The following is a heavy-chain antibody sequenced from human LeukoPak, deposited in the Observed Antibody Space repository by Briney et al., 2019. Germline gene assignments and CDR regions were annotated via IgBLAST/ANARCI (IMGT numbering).Heavy chain of an antibody. J-gene: IGHJ5*02. CDR3: AKNPQEGWWQWLEPGWFDP. Sequence: QPGGSLRLSCAASGFTFSSYGMHWVRQAPGKGLEWVAFIRYDGTNKYYADSVKGRFAISRDNSKNTLYLQMNSLRAEDTAVYYCAKNPQEGWWQWLEPGWFDPWGQGTLVTVSS. D-gene: IGHD6-19*01. CDR1: GFTFSSYG. V-gene: IGHV3-30*02. CDR2: IRYDGTNK.